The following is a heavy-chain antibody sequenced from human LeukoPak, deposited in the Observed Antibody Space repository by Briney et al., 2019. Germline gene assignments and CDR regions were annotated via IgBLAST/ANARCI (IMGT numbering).Heavy chain of an antibody. CDR3: ARPGVTGYGPGSWYYFDY. V-gene: IGHV1-8*01. J-gene: IGHJ4*02. D-gene: IGHD3-10*01. CDR1: GYTFTSYD. Sequence: GASVKVSCKASGYTFTSYDINWVRQATGQELEWMGWMNPNSGNTGYAQKFQGRVTMTRNTSISTAYMELSSLRSEDTAVYYCARPGVTGYGPGSWYYFDYWGQGTLVTVSS. CDR2: MNPNSGNT.